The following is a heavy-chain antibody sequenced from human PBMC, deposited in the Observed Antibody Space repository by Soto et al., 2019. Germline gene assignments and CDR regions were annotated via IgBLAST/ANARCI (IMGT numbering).Heavy chain of an antibody. Sequence: QVQLQESGPGLVKPSETLSLTCILSGGSLSNYYWSWVRQTPGKGLEWIGYIYYSGSTTYKHNPAIESRVTISGDTSKNQFSLRLRSVTAADTAIYYCARFPDYGAYVAPWGQGTLVTVSS. J-gene: IGHJ5*02. CDR3: ARFPDYGAYVAP. D-gene: IGHD4-17*01. CDR1: GGSLSNYY. CDR2: IYYSGST. V-gene: IGHV4-59*08.